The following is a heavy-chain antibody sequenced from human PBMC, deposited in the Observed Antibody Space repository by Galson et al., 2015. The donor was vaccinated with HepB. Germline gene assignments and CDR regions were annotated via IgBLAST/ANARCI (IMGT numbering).Heavy chain of an antibody. CDR3: ARLGWGREGWLNHFDY. D-gene: IGHD5-12*01. V-gene: IGHV5-51*01. CDR2: IYPGDSDT. CDR1: GYSFTSYW. J-gene: IGHJ4*02. Sequence: KISCKGSGYSFTSYWIGWVRQMPGKGLEWMGIIYPGDSDTRYSPSFQGQVTISVDKSISTAYLQWSSLKASDTAMYYCARLGWGREGWLNHFDYWGQGTLVTVSS.